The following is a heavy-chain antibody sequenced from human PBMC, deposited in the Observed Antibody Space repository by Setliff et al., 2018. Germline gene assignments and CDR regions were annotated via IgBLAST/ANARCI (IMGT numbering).Heavy chain of an antibody. CDR1: GFSFSGSA. CDR3: TRGATTPSLFDY. D-gene: IGHD1-26*01. J-gene: IGHJ4*02. Sequence: PGGSLRLSCAASGFSFSGSAVYWVRQASVKGLEWIGRIRGRTDNYATAYAASVRGRFTISRDDSKNTAYLQMDSLKTEDTGMYYCTRGATTPSLFDYWGQGTLVTVSS. CDR2: IRGRTDNYAT. V-gene: IGHV3-73*01.